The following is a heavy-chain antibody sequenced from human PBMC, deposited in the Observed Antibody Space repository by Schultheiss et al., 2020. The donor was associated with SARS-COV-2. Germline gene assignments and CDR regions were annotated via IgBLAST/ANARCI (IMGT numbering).Heavy chain of an antibody. CDR1: GGSISSYY. Sequence: SETLSLTCTVSGGSISSYYWIWIRQPPGKGLEWIGYIYYSGSTNYNPSLKSRVTISVDTSKNQFSLKLSSVTAADTAVYYCARGSGGAFNYWGQGTLVTVSS. V-gene: IGHV4-59*12. CDR2: IYYSGST. CDR3: ARGSGGAFNY. D-gene: IGHD3-16*01. J-gene: IGHJ4*02.